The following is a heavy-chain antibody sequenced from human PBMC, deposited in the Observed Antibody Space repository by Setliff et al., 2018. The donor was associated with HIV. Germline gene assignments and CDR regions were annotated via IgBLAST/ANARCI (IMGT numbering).Heavy chain of an antibody. CDR2: IRHSGYT. CDR3: ARGAPYYDILTGYYSYYYYYMDV. Sequence: PSETLSLTCNVSGGSIGSYHWAWIRQSPGKGLEYIGNIRHSGYTNYNPSLKSRLNMSVDTSNYQISLKLTAVTAADTAVYYCARGAPYYDILTGYYSYYYYYMDVWGKGTTVTVSS. D-gene: IGHD3-9*01. J-gene: IGHJ6*03. V-gene: IGHV4-59*01. CDR1: GGSIGSYH.